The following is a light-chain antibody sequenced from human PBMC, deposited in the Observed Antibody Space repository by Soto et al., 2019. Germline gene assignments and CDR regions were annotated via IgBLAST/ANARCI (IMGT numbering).Light chain of an antibody. J-gene: IGKJ1*01. V-gene: IGKV1-39*01. Sequence: DIQFTQSPSFLSASVGDRVTITCRASQGVSIWLAWYQRKPGKAPNLLIYAASSLRSGVPSRFSGSGSGTDFTLTISSLQPEDFATYYCQQSYSTPRTFGQGTKVDIK. CDR2: AAS. CDR1: QGVSIW. CDR3: QQSYSTPRT.